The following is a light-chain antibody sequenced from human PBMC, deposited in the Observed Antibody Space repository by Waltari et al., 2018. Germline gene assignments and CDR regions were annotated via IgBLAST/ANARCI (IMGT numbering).Light chain of an antibody. V-gene: IGKV1-39*01. CDR1: QRFSFY. J-gene: IGKJ4*01. Sequence: DIQMTQSPSSLYASVGARVTITCRASQRFSFYLNWYQPKRGKDPNLLIYATSNFQTGVPSMFSVSGSGTDFTLTISSLQPEDFATYFCQQSYNTALTFGGGTKVDIK. CDR3: QQSYNTALT. CDR2: ATS.